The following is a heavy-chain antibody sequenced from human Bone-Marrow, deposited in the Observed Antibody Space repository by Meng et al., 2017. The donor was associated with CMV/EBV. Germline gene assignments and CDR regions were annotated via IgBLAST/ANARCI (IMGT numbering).Heavy chain of an antibody. D-gene: IGHD4-17*01. Sequence: ASVKVSCKASGYTFTSYYMHWVRQAPGQGLEWMGWIHPHRGDTNYAQQFQGRVTLTRDTSISTAYMELSSLRSEDTAVYYCARDGTEVTTVTKAAFDIWGQGTMVTVSS. V-gene: IGHV1-2*02. CDR3: ARDGTEVTTVTKAAFDI. CDR1: GYTFTSYY. CDR2: IHPHRGDT. J-gene: IGHJ3*02.